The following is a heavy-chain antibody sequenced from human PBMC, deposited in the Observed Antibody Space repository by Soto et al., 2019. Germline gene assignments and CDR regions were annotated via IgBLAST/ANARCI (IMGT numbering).Heavy chain of an antibody. CDR3: ARIGWLGRSFDY. V-gene: IGHV4-4*02. Sequence: SETLSLTCAVSSVSISSSNWWSWVRQPPGKGLEWIGEIYHSGSTNYNPSLKSRVTISVDKSKNQFSLKLSSVTAADTAVYYCARIGWLGRSFDYWGQGTLVTVSS. D-gene: IGHD3-10*01. CDR2: IYHSGST. J-gene: IGHJ4*02. CDR1: SVSISSSNW.